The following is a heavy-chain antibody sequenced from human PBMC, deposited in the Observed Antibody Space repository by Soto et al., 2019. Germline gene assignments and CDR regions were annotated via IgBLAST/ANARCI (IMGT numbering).Heavy chain of an antibody. CDR1: GITLSHAW. CDR3: TTVMDRRGYGMDV. Sequence: EVPLVESGGGLVKPGGSLRLSCAASGITLSHAWMNWVRQAPGKGLEWVGRIKSKSDGGTTDDAAPVTGRFTISRDDSKNTLYLQMDSLKTEDTAVYYCTTVMDRRGYGMDVWGQGTTVTVSS. D-gene: IGHD2-2*03. V-gene: IGHV3-15*07. J-gene: IGHJ6*02. CDR2: IKSKSDGGTT.